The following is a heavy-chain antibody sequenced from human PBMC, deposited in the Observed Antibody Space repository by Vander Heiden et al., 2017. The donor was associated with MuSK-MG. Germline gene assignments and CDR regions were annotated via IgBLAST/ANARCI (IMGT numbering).Heavy chain of an antibody. V-gene: IGHV3-43*01. CDR2: VNWDGEYT. J-gene: IGHJ4*02. D-gene: IGHD4-17*01. CDR3: ATGYGDYVGED. CDR1: DFTFDSST. Sequence: EVQLVESGGAVVESGGSLRLSCATSDFTFDSSTMHWVRQAPGKGLEWVSLVNWDGEYTAYADSVKGRFTISRDNSKNSLYLQMDSLRADDTALYYCATGYGDYVGEDWGQGTLVTVSS.